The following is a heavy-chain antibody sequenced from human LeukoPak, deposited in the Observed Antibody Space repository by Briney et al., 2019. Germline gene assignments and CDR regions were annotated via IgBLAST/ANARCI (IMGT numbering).Heavy chain of an antibody. CDR3: ASKAGGEVY. CDR2: ISRSRSSI. V-gene: IGHV3-21*01. D-gene: IGHD1-26*01. J-gene: IGHJ4*02. Sequence: PGGSLRLSCAASGFTFSSYSMNWVRQAQGKGLEWVSSISRSRSSISYAHSVTCLFTISRDTAKNSLYLQMNSLRAEDTAVYYCASKAGGEVYWGQGTLVTVSS. CDR1: GFTFSSYS.